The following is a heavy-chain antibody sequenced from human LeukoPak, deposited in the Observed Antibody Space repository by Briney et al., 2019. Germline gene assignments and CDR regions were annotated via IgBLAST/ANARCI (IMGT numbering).Heavy chain of an antibody. CDR3: SGQSRDCRQGVCSCHL. CDR2: ISPGDSDT. Sequence: KVSCKGSGYSFTNYWIAWVPQMPEKGLECMGIISPGDSDTKYSPSFQGQVTISANKSIRTAYLQWSSLKASDTAMYYCSGQSRDCRQGVCSCHLRGQGTVVTVSS. J-gene: IGHJ4*02. CDR1: GYSFTNYW. D-gene: IGHD2-15*01. V-gene: IGHV5-51*01.